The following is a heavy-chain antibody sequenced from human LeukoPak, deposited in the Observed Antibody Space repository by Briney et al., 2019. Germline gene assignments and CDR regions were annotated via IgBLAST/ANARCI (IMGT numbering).Heavy chain of an antibody. D-gene: IGHD5-18*01. J-gene: IGHJ6*04. CDR2: INHSGST. Sequence: SETLSLTCAVYGGSFSGYYWSWIRQPPGKGLEWIGEINHSGSTNYNPSLKSRVTISVDTSKNQFSLKLSSVTAADTAVYYCARPGYSYGNYYYYGMDVWGKGTTVTVSS. CDR1: GGSFSGYY. CDR3: ARPGYSYGNYYYYGMDV. V-gene: IGHV4-34*01.